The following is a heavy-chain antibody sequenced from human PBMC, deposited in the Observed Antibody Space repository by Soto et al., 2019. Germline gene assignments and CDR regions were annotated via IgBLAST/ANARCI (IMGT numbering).Heavy chain of an antibody. Sequence: QVQLVQSGAEVKEPGASVKVSCKASGYTFTSYGISWVRQAPGQGLEWMGWINGYNGNTDYAQKLQGRVTMTTDTSTSTAYMDLRSLTSDDTAVYYCERDGGRGNWNAHDYWGQGTLVIVSS. CDR2: INGYNGNT. CDR3: ERDGGRGNWNAHDY. CDR1: GYTFTSYG. V-gene: IGHV1-18*01. J-gene: IGHJ4*02. D-gene: IGHD1-1*01.